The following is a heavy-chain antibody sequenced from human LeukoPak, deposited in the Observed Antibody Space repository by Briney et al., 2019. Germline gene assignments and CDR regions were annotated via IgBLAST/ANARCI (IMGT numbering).Heavy chain of an antibody. CDR2: INHSGST. D-gene: IGHD6-6*01. CDR3: ARGSGSSPSYFDY. Sequence: SETLSLTCAVYGGSFSGYYWSWIRQPPGKGLEWIGEINHSGSTNYNPSLKSRVTISVDTSKHQFSLKLSSVTAADTAVCYCARGSGSSPSYFDYWGQGTLVTVSS. CDR1: GGSFSGYY. J-gene: IGHJ4*02. V-gene: IGHV4-34*01.